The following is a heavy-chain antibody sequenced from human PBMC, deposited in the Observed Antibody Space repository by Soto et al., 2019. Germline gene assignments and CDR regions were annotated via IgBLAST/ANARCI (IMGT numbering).Heavy chain of an antibody. Sequence: EVQLVESGGGLVKPGGSLRLSCAASGFTFNTHSMNWVRQAPGKGLEWVSSISSTGSYIYYADSVKGRFTISRDNAKNSRYLQMNSLRAAETAVYFCARKGADFGVVTPFDSWGQGVLVTVSS. CDR2: ISSTGSYI. V-gene: IGHV3-21*02. CDR1: GFTFNTHS. J-gene: IGHJ4*02. D-gene: IGHD3-3*01. CDR3: ARKGADFGVVTPFDS.